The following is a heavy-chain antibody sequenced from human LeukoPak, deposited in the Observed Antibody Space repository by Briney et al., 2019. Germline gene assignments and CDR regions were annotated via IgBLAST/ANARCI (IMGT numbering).Heavy chain of an antibody. CDR3: VRGEKWDLHAFDM. D-gene: IGHD1-26*01. V-gene: IGHV4-34*01. Sequence: SETLSLTCAVYGGSFSGYYWTWIRQPPGKGLEWIGEINHAGSSNYNPSLKSRVTISVDTSKNQFSLKVTSVTAADTAVYYCVRGEKWDLHAFDMWGQGTVVTVSS. CDR1: GGSFSGYY. J-gene: IGHJ3*02. CDR2: INHAGSS.